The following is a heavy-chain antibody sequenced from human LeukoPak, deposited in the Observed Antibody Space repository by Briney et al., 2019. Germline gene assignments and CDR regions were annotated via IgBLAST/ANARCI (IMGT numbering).Heavy chain of an antibody. J-gene: IGHJ4*02. Sequence: RASVKVSCKASGYTFTSYGISWVRQAPGQGLEWMGWISAYNGNTNYAQKLQGRVTMTTDTSTSTAYMELRGLRSDDTAVYYCARLGPTRPMIVVAPDYWGQGTLVTVSS. D-gene: IGHD3-22*01. V-gene: IGHV1-18*01. CDR3: ARLGPTRPMIVVAPDY. CDR1: GYTFTSYG. CDR2: ISAYNGNT.